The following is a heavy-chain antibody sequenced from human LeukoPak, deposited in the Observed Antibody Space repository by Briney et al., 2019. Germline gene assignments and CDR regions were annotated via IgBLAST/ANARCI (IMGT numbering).Heavy chain of an antibody. CDR3: VRGTTVATLYSFDY. CDR1: GFTVSSNF. Sequence: GGSLRLSCAVSGFTVSSNFMSWVRQAPRKGLEWVSVLFSGGTPYYADSVKGRFTISRDKSKNTLFLQMDSLRVEDTAVYYCVRGTTVATLYSFDYWGQGTLVTVSS. D-gene: IGHD4-23*01. V-gene: IGHV3-53*01. J-gene: IGHJ4*02. CDR2: LFSGGTP.